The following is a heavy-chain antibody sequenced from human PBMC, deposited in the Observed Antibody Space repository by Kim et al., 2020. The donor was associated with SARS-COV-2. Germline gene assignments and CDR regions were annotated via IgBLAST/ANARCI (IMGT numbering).Heavy chain of an antibody. J-gene: IGHJ4*02. CDR2: ISWNSGSI. CDR3: AKDMRGSGSLPAFDY. D-gene: IGHD3-10*01. CDR1: GFTFDDYA. V-gene: IGHV3-9*01. Sequence: GGSLRLSCAASGFTFDDYAMHWVRQAPGKGLEWVSGISWNSGSIGYADSVKGRFTISRDNAKNSLYLQMNSLRAEDTALYYCAKDMRGSGSLPAFDYWGQGTLVTVSS.